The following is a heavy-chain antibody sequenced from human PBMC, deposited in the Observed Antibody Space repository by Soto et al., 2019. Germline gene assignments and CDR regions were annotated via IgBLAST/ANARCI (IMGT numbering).Heavy chain of an antibody. V-gene: IGHV1-2*02. CDR3: ARDPAPCTSHSCWTWWLDT. D-gene: IGHD2-2*01. CDR2: INPNSGGT. Sequence: ASVKVSCKASGYTFTGYYMHWVRQAPGQGLEWMGWINPNSGGTNYAQKFQGRVTMTRDTSISTAYMELSRLRSDDTAVYYCARDPAPCTSHSCWTWWLDTWGQGTLVTVSS. CDR1: GYTFTGYY. J-gene: IGHJ5*02.